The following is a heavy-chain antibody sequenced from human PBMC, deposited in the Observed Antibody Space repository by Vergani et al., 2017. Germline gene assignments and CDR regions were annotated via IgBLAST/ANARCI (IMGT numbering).Heavy chain of an antibody. CDR3: LSLHEYGSGLDP. V-gene: IGHV2-5*02. CDR2: IYWDDDK. J-gene: IGHJ5*02. CDR1: GFSLSTSGVG. Sequence: QITLKESGPTLVKPTQTLTLTCTFSGFSLSTSGVGVGWIRQPPGKALEWLALIYWDDDKRYSPSLKSSLTISKDTSKNQVVLTMTNVDPVDTATYFCLSLHEYGSGLDPWGQGTLVTVSS. D-gene: IGHD3-10*01.